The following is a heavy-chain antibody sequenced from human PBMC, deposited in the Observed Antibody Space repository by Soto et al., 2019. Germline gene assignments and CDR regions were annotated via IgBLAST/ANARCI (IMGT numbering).Heavy chain of an antibody. CDR2: ISYDGSNK. CDR3: AKGVDYDFVWGSYPPDGYFQH. CDR1: GFTFSSYG. V-gene: IGHV3-30*18. Sequence: GGSLRLSCAASGFTFSSYGMHWVRQAPGKGLEWVAVISYDGSNKYYADSVKGRFTISRDNSKNTLYLQMNSLRAEDSAVYYCAKGVDYDFVWGSYPPDGYFQHWGQGTLVTVSS. J-gene: IGHJ1*01. D-gene: IGHD3-16*02.